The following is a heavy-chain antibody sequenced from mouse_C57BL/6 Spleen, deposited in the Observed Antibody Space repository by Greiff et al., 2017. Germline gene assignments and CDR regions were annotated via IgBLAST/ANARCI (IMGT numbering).Heavy chain of an antibody. CDR2: INYDGSST. Sequence: EVQRVESEGGLVQPGSSMKLSCTASGFTFSDYYMAWVRQVPEKGLEWVANINYDGSSTYYLDSLKSRFIISRDNAKNILYLQMSSLKSEDTATYYCARGRISYYYGSSYDWYFDVWGTGTTVTVSS. V-gene: IGHV5-16*01. CDR3: ARGRISYYYGSSYDWYFDV. D-gene: IGHD1-1*01. CDR1: GFTFSDYY. J-gene: IGHJ1*03.